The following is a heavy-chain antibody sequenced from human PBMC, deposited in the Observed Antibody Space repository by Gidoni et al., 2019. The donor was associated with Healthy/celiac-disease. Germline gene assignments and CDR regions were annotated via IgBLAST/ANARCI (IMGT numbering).Heavy chain of an antibody. D-gene: IGHD1-26*01. CDR2: IKQDGSEK. V-gene: IGHV3-7*03. CDR1: GFTFSSYW. Sequence: EVQLVESGGGLVQPGGSLRLSCAASGFTFSSYWRGWVRKAPGKGLEWVANIKQDGSEKYYVDSVKGRFTISRDNAKNSLYLQMNSLRAEDTAVYYCARGGVSGSYNWFDPWGQGTLVTVSS. CDR3: ARGGVSGSYNWFDP. J-gene: IGHJ5*02.